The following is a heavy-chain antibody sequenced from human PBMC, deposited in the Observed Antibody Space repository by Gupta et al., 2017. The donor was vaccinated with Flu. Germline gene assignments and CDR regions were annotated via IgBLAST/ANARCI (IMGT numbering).Heavy chain of an antibody. Sequence: EVQLVESGGCLVKPEGSLIFSCAASGFTFSTYYITWVRQAPGKGLEWVSSISSSSTYIYYANSVRGRFTISRDNAENSLYLQMNSLRTADTAVYYYVRQFAVGQNIDFWGQGTLVTVSS. V-gene: IGHV3-21*01. CDR3: VRQFAVGQNIDF. CDR1: GFTFSTYY. CDR2: ISSSSTYI. J-gene: IGHJ4*02. D-gene: IGHD2-2*01.